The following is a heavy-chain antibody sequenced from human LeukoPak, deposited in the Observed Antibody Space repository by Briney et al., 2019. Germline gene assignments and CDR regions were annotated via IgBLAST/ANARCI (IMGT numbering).Heavy chain of an antibody. CDR3: ARAFNAASGGLYYYGTDV. J-gene: IGHJ6*02. CDR2: IYYSGST. V-gene: IGHV4-59*01. D-gene: IGHD6-13*01. CDR1: VGSISSYY. Sequence: SETLSLTCTVSVGSISSYYWSWIRQPPGKGLEWVGYIYYSGSTNYNPSLKSRVTISVDTSKNQFSLKLSSVTAADTAVYYCARAFNAASGGLYYYGTDVWGQGIPVTVSS.